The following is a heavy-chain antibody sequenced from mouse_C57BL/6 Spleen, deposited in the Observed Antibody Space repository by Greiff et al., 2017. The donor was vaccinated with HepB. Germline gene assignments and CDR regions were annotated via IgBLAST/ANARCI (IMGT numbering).Heavy chain of an antibody. J-gene: IGHJ1*03. CDR1: GYTFTSYW. CDR2: IYPGSGST. Sequence: VQLQQPGAELVKPGASVKMSCKASGYTFTSYWITWVKQRPGQGLEWIGDIYPGSGSTNYNEKFKSKATLTGDTSSSTAYMQLSSLTSEDSAVYYCAGSNSYWYFDVWGTGTTVTVSS. D-gene: IGHD2-5*01. V-gene: IGHV1-55*01. CDR3: AGSNSYWYFDV.